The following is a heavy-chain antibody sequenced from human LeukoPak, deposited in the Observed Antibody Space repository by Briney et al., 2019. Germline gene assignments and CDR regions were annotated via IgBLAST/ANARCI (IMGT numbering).Heavy chain of an antibody. CDR2: ISAYNGNT. J-gene: IGHJ4*02. CDR3: AREVYCSSTSRDPDY. V-gene: IGHV1-18*01. CDR1: GYTFTSYG. Sequence: GASVKVSCKASGYTFTSYGISWVRQAPGQGLEWMGWISAYNGNTNYAQKLQGRVTMTTDTSTSTAYMELRSLRSDDTAVYYCAREVYCSSTSRDPDYWGQGTLVTVSS. D-gene: IGHD2-2*01.